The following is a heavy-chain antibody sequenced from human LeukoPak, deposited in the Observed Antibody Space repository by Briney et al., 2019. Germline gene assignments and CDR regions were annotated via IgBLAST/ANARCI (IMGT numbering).Heavy chain of an antibody. CDR2: INHSGST. V-gene: IGHV4-34*01. CDR1: GGSFGGYY. D-gene: IGHD3-22*01. J-gene: IGHJ6*02. CDR3: ARPYYYDSSGYGDYYYYGMDV. Sequence: SETLSLTCAVYGGSFGGYYWSWIRQPPGKGLEWIGEINHSGSTNYNPSLKSRVTISVDTSKNQFSLKLSSVTAADTAVYYCARPYYYDSSGYGDYYYYGMDVWGQGTTVTVSS.